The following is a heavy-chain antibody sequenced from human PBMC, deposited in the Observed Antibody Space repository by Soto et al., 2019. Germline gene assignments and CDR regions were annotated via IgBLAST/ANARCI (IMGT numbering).Heavy chain of an antibody. D-gene: IGHD5-18*01. J-gene: IGHJ4*02. Sequence: VGSLRLSCAASGFDFRKYAMHWVRQSPGKGPEWVAITSDDGDIQYYADPVKGRFTISRDNSKNTLYLQMTTLRSEDAAVYFCARAVDAAMDPLDYWGQGTLVTVSS. V-gene: IGHV3-30-3*01. CDR2: TSDDGDIQ. CDR1: GFDFRKYA. CDR3: ARAVDAAMDPLDY.